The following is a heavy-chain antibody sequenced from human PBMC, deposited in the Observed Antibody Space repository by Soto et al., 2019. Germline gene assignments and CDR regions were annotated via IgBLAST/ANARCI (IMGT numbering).Heavy chain of an antibody. D-gene: IGHD2-21*01. CDR2: IGGGDT. Sequence: PGGSLGLTCAASGFTYNTYAMSWVRQAPGKGLEWVAGIGGGDTHYADSVMGRFIISRDDPKSMVSLQMNSLRVEDTAVYYCAKDRQNFNSVWDPLDVWGQGTLVTASS. V-gene: IGHV3-23*01. CDR3: AKDRQNFNSVWDPLDV. J-gene: IGHJ3*01. CDR1: GFTYNTYA.